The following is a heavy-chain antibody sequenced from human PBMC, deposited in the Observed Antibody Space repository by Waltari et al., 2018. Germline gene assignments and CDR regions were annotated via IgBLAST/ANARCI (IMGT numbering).Heavy chain of an antibody. CDR2: INHSGST. CDR1: VGSFSGYY. CDR3: ARRHNGMDV. V-gene: IGHV4-34*01. Sequence: QVQLQQWGAGLLKPSETLSLTCAVYVGSFSGYYWSWIRQPPGKGLEWIGEINHSGSTNYNPSLKSRVTISVDTSKNQFSLKLSSVTAADTAVYYCARRHNGMDVWGQGTTVTVSS. J-gene: IGHJ6*02.